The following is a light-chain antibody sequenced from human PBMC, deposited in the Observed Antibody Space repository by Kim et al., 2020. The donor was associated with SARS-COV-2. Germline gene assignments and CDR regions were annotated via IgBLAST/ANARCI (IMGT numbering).Light chain of an antibody. CDR2: DAS. J-gene: IGKJ2*01. CDR3: QQYRT. V-gene: IGKV1-33*01. Sequence: PSSLSASVGYRVTITCQASQDISNYLNWYQQKPGKAPKLLIYDASNLETGVPSRFSGSGSGTDFTFTISSLQPEDIATYYCQQYRTFGQGTKLEI. CDR1: QDISNY.